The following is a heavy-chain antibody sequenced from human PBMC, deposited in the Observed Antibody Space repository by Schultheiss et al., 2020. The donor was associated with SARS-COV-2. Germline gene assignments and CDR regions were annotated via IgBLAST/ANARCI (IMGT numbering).Heavy chain of an antibody. CDR2: IYSGGST. Sequence: GESLKISCAASGFTVITNYMSWVRQAPGKGLEWVSVIYSGGSTYYADYVKGRFTISRHNSKNTLYLQMNSLRAEDTAVYYCARQPEDFRGAPVSAFDIWGQGTMVTVSS. D-gene: IGHD1-14*01. CDR3: ARQPEDFRGAPVSAFDI. CDR1: GFTVITNY. J-gene: IGHJ3*02. V-gene: IGHV3-53*04.